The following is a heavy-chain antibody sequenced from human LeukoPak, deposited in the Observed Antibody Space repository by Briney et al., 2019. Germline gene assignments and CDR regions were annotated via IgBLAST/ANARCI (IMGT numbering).Heavy chain of an antibody. V-gene: IGHV3-7*04. Sequence: GGSLRLSCATSGFTFSNFWMSWVRQAPGRGLEWVANIHPEGNEKYHVESVKGRFTISRDNARNLLFLQMNGLRVEDTAVYYCARGDDFSGDHWGQGTLVTVSX. CDR3: ARGDDFSGDH. CDR1: GFTFSNFW. D-gene: IGHD1-1*01. J-gene: IGHJ4*02. CDR2: IHPEGNEK.